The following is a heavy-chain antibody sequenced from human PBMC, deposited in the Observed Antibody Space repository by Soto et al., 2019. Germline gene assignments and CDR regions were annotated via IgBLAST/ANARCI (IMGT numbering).Heavy chain of an antibody. D-gene: IGHD4-17*01. CDR2: INAGNGNT. J-gene: IGHJ6*03. CDR3: ARDRLATVTDYYYYYMDV. CDR1: GYTFTSYA. V-gene: IGHV1-3*01. Sequence: QVQLVQSGAEVKKPGASVKVSCKASGYTFTSYAMHWVRQAPGQRLEWMGWINAGNGNTKYSQKFQGRVTITRDTSASTAYMELSSLRSEDTAVYYCARDRLATVTDYYYYYMDVWGKGTTVTVSS.